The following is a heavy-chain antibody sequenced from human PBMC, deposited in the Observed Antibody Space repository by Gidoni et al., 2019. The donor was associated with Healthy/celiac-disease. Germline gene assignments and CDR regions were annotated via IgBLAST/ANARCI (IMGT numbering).Heavy chain of an antibody. Sequence: QVQLVQSGAEVKKPGSSVKVSCKASGGTFSSYAISWVRQAPGQGLEWMGGIIPIFGTANYAQKFQGRVTITADEATRTAYMELSSLRSEDTAVYYCERPVDTAMDTDDACEIWGQGTMVTVS. CDR3: ERPVDTAMDTDDACEI. D-gene: IGHD5-18*01. J-gene: IGHJ3*02. CDR1: GGTFSSYA. V-gene: IGHV1-69*01. CDR2: IIPIFGTA.